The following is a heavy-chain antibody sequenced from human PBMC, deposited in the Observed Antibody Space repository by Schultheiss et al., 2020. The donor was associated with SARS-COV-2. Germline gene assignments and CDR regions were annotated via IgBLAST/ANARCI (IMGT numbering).Heavy chain of an antibody. Sequence: GGSLRLSCAASGFTFSSYAMSWVRQAPGKGLEWVAVIWYDGSNKYYADSVKGRFTISRDNSKNTLYLQMNSLRAEDTAVYYCARDPAPVVAATNDAFDIWGQGTMVTVSS. CDR3: ARDPAPVVAATNDAFDI. CDR1: GFTFSSYA. CDR2: IWYDGSNK. D-gene: IGHD2-15*01. J-gene: IGHJ3*02. V-gene: IGHV3-33*08.